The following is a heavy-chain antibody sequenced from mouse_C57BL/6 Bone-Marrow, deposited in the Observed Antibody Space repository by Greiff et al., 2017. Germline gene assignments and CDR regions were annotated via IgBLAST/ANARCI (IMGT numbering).Heavy chain of an antibody. CDR3: TFYGSSPDY. CDR2: IDPENGDT. Sequence: VQLQQSGAELVRPGASVKLSCTASGFNIKDDYMHWVKQRPEQGLEWIGWIDPENGDTEYASKFQGKATITADPSSNTAYLQLSSLTSEDTAVYYCTFYGSSPDYWGQGTTLTVSS. D-gene: IGHD1-1*01. V-gene: IGHV14-4*01. CDR1: GFNIKDDY. J-gene: IGHJ2*01.